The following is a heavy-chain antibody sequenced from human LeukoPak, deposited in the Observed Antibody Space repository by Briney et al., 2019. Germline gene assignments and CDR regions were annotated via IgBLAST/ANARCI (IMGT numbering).Heavy chain of an antibody. CDR1: GFTFSNYA. J-gene: IGHJ4*02. D-gene: IGHD6-13*01. CDR2: ISYDGSNK. CDR3: ARVHSSSWYCCSDY. V-gene: IGHV3-30-3*01. Sequence: PGGSLRPSCAASGFTFSNYAMHWVRQAPGKGLEWVALISYDGSNKYYADSVKGRFTISRDNSKNTLYLQMNSLRAEDTAVYYCARVHSSSWYCCSDYWGQGTLVTVSS.